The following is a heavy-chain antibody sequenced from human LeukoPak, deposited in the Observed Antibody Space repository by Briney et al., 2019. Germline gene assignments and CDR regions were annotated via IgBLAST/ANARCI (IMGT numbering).Heavy chain of an antibody. D-gene: IGHD1-26*01. Sequence: SETLSLTCTVSGGSISSGGYYWSWIRQHPGKGLEWIGYIYYSGSTYYNPSLKSRVTISVDTSKNQFSLKLSSVTAADTAVYYCAGVGAEVGWFDPWGQGTLVTVSS. J-gene: IGHJ5*02. CDR1: GGSISSGGYY. CDR2: IYYSGST. V-gene: IGHV4-31*03. CDR3: AGVGAEVGWFDP.